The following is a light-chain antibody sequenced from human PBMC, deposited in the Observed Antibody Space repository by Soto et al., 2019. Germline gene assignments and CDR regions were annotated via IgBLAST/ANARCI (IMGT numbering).Light chain of an antibody. CDR1: SSDVGGYNY. CDR3: SSFAGNNNLV. CDR2: EVS. V-gene: IGLV2-8*01. J-gene: IGLJ2*01. Sequence: QSALTQPPSASGSPGQSVTISCTGTSSDVGGYNYVSWYQQHPGKAPKLMISEVSKRPSGVPDRFSGSKSGNTASLTVSGRQAEDEADYYCSSFAGNNNLVFGGGTKRTVL.